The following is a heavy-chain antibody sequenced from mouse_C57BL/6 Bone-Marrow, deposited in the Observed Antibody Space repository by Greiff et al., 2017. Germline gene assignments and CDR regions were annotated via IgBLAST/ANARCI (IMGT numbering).Heavy chain of an antibody. V-gene: IGHV1-64*01. J-gene: IGHJ4*01. CDR2: IHPNSGST. CDR1: GYTFTSYW. Sequence: QVQLQQPGAELVKPGASVKLSCKASGYTFTSYWMHWVKQRPGQGLEWIGMIHPNSGSTNYNEKFKSKATLTVDKSSSTAYMQLSSLTSEDSAVYYCVFYSYGSSHYYAMDYWGQGTSVTVSS. CDR3: VFYSYGSSHYYAMDY. D-gene: IGHD1-1*01.